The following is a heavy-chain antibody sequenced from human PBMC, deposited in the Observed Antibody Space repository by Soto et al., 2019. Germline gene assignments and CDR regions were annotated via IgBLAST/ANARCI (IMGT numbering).Heavy chain of an antibody. CDR2: INPNRGNT. D-gene: IGHD2-15*01. CDR3: AREASAVVSLDY. V-gene: IGHV1-2*02. Sequence: ASVKVSCKASGYIFTAYSMHWVRQAPGQGLEWLRWINPNRGNTIYAQKFQDRVTMTCHTSVSTAYLELSSLSSDDTALYSCAREASAVVSLDYWGQGTLVTVSS. J-gene: IGHJ4*02. CDR1: GYIFTAYS.